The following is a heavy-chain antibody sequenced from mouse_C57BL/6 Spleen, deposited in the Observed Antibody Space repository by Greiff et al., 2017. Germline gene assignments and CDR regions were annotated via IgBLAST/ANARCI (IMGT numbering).Heavy chain of an antibody. CDR3: AWPWDWAWFAY. V-gene: IGHV1-4*01. CDR2: IHPSSGYT. D-gene: IGHD4-1*01. CDR1: GYTFTSYT. Sequence: QVQLKESGAELARPGASVKMSCKASGYTFTSYTMHWVKQRPGQGLEWIGYIHPSSGYTKYNQKFKDKATLTADKSSSTAYMQLSSLTSEDSAVYYCAWPWDWAWFAYWGQGTLVTVSA. J-gene: IGHJ3*01.